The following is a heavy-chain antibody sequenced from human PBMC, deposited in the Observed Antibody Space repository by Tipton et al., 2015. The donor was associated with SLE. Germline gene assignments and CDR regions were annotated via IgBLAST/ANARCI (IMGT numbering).Heavy chain of an antibody. V-gene: IGHV3-74*01. D-gene: IGHD6-6*01. J-gene: IGHJ4*02. Sequence: SLRLSCAASGFTFSSYWMHWVRQAPGKGLVWVSRINSDGSSTSYADSVKGRFTISRDNAKNTLYLQMNSLRAEDTAVYYCARADGQLAEYYFDYWGQGTLVTVSS. CDR3: ARADGQLAEYYFDY. CDR1: GFTFSSYW. CDR2: INSDGSST.